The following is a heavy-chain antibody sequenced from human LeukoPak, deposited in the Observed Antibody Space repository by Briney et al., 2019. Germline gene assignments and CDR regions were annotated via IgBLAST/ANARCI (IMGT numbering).Heavy chain of an antibody. CDR3: ARRSWDAGSIDY. V-gene: IGHV4-34*01. CDR2: INHSGST. CDR1: GGSFSGYY. D-gene: IGHD3-10*01. Sequence: SETLSLTCAVYGGSFSGYYWSWIRQPPGKGLEWIGEINHSGSTNYNPSLKSRVTISVDTSKNQFSLKLSSVTAADTAVYYCARRSWDAGSIDYWGQGTLVTVSS. J-gene: IGHJ4*02.